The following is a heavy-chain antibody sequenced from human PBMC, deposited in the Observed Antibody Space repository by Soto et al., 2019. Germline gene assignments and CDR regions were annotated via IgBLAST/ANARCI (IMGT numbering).Heavy chain of an antibody. V-gene: IGHV3-23*01. CDR3: AKGAGVPAAISNYYYYMDV. Sequence: GGSLRLSCAASGFTFSSYAMSWVRQAPGKGLEWVSAISGSGGSTYYADSVKGRFTISRDNSKNTLYLQMNSLRAEDTAVYYCAKGAGVPAAISNYYYYMDVWGKGTTVTVSS. J-gene: IGHJ6*03. CDR2: ISGSGGST. D-gene: IGHD2-2*02. CDR1: GFTFSSYA.